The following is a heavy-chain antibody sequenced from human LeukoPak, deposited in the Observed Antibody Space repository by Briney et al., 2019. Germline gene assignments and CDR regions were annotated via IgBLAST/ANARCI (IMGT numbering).Heavy chain of an antibody. D-gene: IGHD6-13*01. V-gene: IGHV3-21*04. CDR1: GFTFSSYS. CDR3: AKDPTRRAIAAAGTEFDY. Sequence: GGSLRLSCAASGFTFSSYSMNWVRQAPGKGLEWVSSISSSSSYIYYADSVKGRLTISRDNAKNSLYLQMNSLRAEDTAVYYCAKDPTRRAIAAAGTEFDYWGQGTLVTVSS. J-gene: IGHJ4*02. CDR2: ISSSSSYI.